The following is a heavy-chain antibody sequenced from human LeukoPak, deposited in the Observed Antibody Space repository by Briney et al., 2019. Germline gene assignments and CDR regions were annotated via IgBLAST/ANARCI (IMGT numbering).Heavy chain of an antibody. J-gene: IGHJ4*02. Sequence: SETLSLTCAVYGGSFSGYYWSWIRQPPGKGLEWIGEINHSGSTNYNPSLKRRVTISVDTSKNQFSLKLSSVTAADTAVYYCAGGRERDPDYWGQGTLVTVSS. CDR3: AGGRERDPDY. CDR1: GGSFSGYY. V-gene: IGHV4-34*01. D-gene: IGHD1-1*01. CDR2: INHSGST.